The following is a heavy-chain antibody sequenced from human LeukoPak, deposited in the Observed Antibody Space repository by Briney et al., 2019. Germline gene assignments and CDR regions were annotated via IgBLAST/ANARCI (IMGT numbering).Heavy chain of an antibody. CDR2: ISWNSGSI. Sequence: GGSLRLSCAASGFTFDDYAMHWVRQAPGKGLEWISGISWNSGSIGYADSVKGRFTISRDNAKNSLYLQMNSLRAEDTALYYCAKDNLVGSSSGWPGAQFYYFDYWGQGTLVTVSS. J-gene: IGHJ4*02. V-gene: IGHV3-9*01. D-gene: IGHD6-19*01. CDR3: AKDNLVGSSSGWPGAQFYYFDY. CDR1: GFTFDDYA.